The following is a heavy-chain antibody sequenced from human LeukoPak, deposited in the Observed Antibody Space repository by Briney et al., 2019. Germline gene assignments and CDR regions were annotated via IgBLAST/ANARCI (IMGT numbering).Heavy chain of an antibody. J-gene: IGHJ4*02. CDR1: GFAFSSYA. Sequence: QPGGSLRLSCAASGFAFSSYAMSWVRQAPGKGLEWVSAISGSGGSTYYADSVKGRFTISRDNSKNTLYLQMNSLRAEDTAVYYCAKDQYYDILTGYSDVFDYWGQGTLVTVSS. D-gene: IGHD3-9*01. CDR2: ISGSGGST. CDR3: AKDQYYDILTGYSDVFDY. V-gene: IGHV3-23*01.